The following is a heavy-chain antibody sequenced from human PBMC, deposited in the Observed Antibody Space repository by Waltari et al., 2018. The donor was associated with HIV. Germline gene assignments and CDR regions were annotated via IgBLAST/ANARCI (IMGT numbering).Heavy chain of an antibody. CDR2: TYYRSKWYN. Sequence: QVQLQQSGPGLVKPSQTLSLTCAISGDSVSSNSAAWNWIRQSPSRGLEWLGRTYYRSKWYNDYAVSVKSRITINPDTSKNQFSLQLNSVTPEDTAVYYCARDVCSGGSCHPGYYYYGMDVWGQGTTVTVSS. V-gene: IGHV6-1*01. CDR1: GDSVSSNSAA. D-gene: IGHD2-15*01. J-gene: IGHJ6*02. CDR3: ARDVCSGGSCHPGYYYYGMDV.